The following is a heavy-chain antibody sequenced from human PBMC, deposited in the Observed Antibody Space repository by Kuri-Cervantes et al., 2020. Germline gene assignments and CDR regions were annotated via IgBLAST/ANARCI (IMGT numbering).Heavy chain of an antibody. Sequence: ETLSLTCAASGFTFSSYWMHWVRQAPGKGLVWVSRINSDGSSTSYADSVKGRFTISRDNAKNSLYLQMNSLRAEDTALYYCAKSGSVVPAAPIDYWGQGTLVTVSS. V-gene: IGHV3-74*01. J-gene: IGHJ4*02. CDR1: GFTFSSYW. CDR3: AKSGSVVPAAPIDY. CDR2: INSDGSST. D-gene: IGHD2-2*01.